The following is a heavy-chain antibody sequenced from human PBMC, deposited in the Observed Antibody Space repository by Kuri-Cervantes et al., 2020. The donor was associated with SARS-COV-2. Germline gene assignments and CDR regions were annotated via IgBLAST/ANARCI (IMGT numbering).Heavy chain of an antibody. CDR2: IYHSGST. D-gene: IGHD6-13*01. Sequence: SETLSLTCTVSGYSISSGYYWGWLRQPPGEGLEWLGSIYHSGSTYYNPSLKSRVTISVDTSKNQFSLKLSSVTAADTAVYYCARVGRAGPFDYWGQGTLVTGSS. CDR1: GYSISSGYY. CDR3: ARVGRAGPFDY. J-gene: IGHJ4*02. V-gene: IGHV4-38-2*02.